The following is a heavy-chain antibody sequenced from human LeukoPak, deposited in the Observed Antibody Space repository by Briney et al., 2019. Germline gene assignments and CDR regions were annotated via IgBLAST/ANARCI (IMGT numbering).Heavy chain of an antibody. V-gene: IGHV3-9*01. CDR3: AKDILVRSGIAVAVIDY. CDR1: GFTFDDYA. CDR2: ISWNSGSI. J-gene: IGHJ4*02. Sequence: PGGSLRLSCAASGFTFDDYAMHWVRQAPGKGLEWVSGISWNSGSIGYADSVKGRFTISRDNAKNSLYLQMNSLRAEDTALYYCAKDILVRSGIAVAVIDYWGQGTLVTVSS. D-gene: IGHD6-19*01.